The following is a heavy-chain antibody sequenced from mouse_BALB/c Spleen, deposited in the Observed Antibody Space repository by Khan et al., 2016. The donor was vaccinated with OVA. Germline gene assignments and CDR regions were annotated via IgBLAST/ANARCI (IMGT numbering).Heavy chain of an antibody. Sequence: EVELVESGGGLVQPGGSRKLSCAASGFTFSTSGMHWVRQAPKKGLEWVAYISSGSSTIYYVDTLKGRFTISRDNPKNTLFLQMTGLRSEDSAMYYCARSGGNFHWYFDVWGAGTSVTVSS. CDR1: GFTFSTSG. D-gene: IGHD2-1*01. J-gene: IGHJ1*01. CDR3: ARSGGNFHWYFDV. CDR2: ISSGSSTI. V-gene: IGHV5-17*02.